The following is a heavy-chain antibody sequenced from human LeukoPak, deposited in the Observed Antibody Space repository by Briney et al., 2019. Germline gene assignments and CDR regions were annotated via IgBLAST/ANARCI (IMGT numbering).Heavy chain of an antibody. CDR2: ISAYNGNT. CDR3: ARVFYYYDSSDYEDY. Sequence: ASVKVSCKASGYTFTIYGISWVRQAPGQGLEWMGWISAYNGNTNYAQKLQGRVTMTTDTSTSTAYMELRSLRSDDTAVYYCARVFYYYDSSDYEDYWGQGTLVTVSS. J-gene: IGHJ4*02. CDR1: GYTFTIYG. D-gene: IGHD3-22*01. V-gene: IGHV1-18*01.